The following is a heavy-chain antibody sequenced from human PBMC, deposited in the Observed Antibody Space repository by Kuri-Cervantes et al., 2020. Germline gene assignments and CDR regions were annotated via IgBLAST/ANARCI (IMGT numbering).Heavy chain of an antibody. V-gene: IGHV3-74*01. CDR3: AHGGNFDY. Sequence: GESLKISCAASGFTFSSYWMHWVRQAPGKGLVWVSRINSDGSSTSYADSVKGRFTISRDNAKNTLYLQVNSLRAEDTAVYYCAHGGNFDYWGQGTLVTVSS. J-gene: IGHJ4*02. CDR2: INSDGSST. CDR1: GFTFSSYW. D-gene: IGHD2-15*01.